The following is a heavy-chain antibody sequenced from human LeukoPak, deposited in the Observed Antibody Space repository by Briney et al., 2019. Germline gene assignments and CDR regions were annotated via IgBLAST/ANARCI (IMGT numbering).Heavy chain of an antibody. Sequence: SETLSLTCTVSGGSISSYYWSWIRQPPGKGLERIGYIYYSGSTNYNPSLKSRVTISVDTSKNQFSLKLSSVTAADTAVYYCARDSGSLHAFDIWGQGTMVTVSS. CDR3: ARDSGSLHAFDI. J-gene: IGHJ3*02. D-gene: IGHD1-26*01. CDR2: IYYSGST. CDR1: GGSISSYY. V-gene: IGHV4-59*01.